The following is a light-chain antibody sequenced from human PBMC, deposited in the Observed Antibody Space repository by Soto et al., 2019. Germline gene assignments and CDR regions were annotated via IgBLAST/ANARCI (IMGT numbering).Light chain of an antibody. CDR1: QNILYNSNNKNF. CDR3: QQYYSTPRT. J-gene: IGKJ1*01. Sequence: DIVMTQSPDSLAVSLGERATINCKSSQNILYNSNNKNFLAWYQQKEGQPPKVLIYWASTRESGVPDRFSSSGSETDFGLTVSSLQAEDVAVYYCQQYYSTPRTFGQGTKVEI. V-gene: IGKV4-1*01. CDR2: WAS.